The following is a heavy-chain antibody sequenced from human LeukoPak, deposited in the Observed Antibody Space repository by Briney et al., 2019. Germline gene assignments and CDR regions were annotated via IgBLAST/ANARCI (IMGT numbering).Heavy chain of an antibody. D-gene: IGHD6-13*01. CDR2: IYSGGST. CDR3: ASHSSSWYGFDY. J-gene: IGHJ4*02. V-gene: IGHV3-53*01. Sequence: GGSLRLSCAASGFTVSSNYMSWVRQAPGKGLEWVSVIYSGGSTYYADSVKGRFTISRDNSKNTLYLQMNSLRAEDTAVYYCASHSSSWYGFDYWGQGTLVTVYS. CDR1: GFTVSSNY.